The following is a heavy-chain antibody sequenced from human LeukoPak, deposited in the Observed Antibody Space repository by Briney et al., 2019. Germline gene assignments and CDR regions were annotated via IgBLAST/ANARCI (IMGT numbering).Heavy chain of an antibody. CDR3: ARPRVEHDYDSSGSFDS. CDR2: INPRSSST. CDR1: GYTFTSYY. D-gene: IGHD3-22*01. J-gene: IGHJ4*02. V-gene: IGHV1-46*01. Sequence: ASVKVSCKASGYTFTSYYIHWVRQAPGQGLEWMGIINPRSSSTTYAQKFQGRVTMTRDTSTSTVYMELRSLRSEDAAVYYCARPRVEHDYDSSGSFDSRGQGTLVIVSS.